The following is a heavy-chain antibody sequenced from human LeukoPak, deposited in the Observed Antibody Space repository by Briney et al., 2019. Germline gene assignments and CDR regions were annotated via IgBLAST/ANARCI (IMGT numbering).Heavy chain of an antibody. Sequence: SETLSLTCTVSGGSISSSSYYWGWIRQPPGKGLEWIGSIYYSGSTYYNPSPKSRVTISVDTSKNQFSLKLSSVTAEDTAVYYCASFYYNLGYGGFDIWGQGTMVTVSS. D-gene: IGHD4-23*01. CDR2: IYYSGST. V-gene: IGHV4-39*07. J-gene: IGHJ3*02. CDR1: GGSISSSSYY. CDR3: ASFYYNLGYGGFDI.